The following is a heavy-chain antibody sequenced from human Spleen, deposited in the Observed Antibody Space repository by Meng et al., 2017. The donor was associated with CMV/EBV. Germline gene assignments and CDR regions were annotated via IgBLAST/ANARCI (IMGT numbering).Heavy chain of an antibody. V-gene: IGHV3-74*01. J-gene: IGHJ4*02. Sequence: GESLKISCAASGFTFSSYSMNWVRQAPGKGLVWVSRIDSTGSSTAYADSVKGRFSVSRDNAKNTLYLQMNSLRAEDTAVYYCARGRSSSFVWGQGTLVTVSS. CDR3: ARGRSSSFV. CDR2: IDSTGSST. CDR1: GFTFSSYS. D-gene: IGHD6-6*01.